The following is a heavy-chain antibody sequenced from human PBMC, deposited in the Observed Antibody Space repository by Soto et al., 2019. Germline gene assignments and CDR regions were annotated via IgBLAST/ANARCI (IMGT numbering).Heavy chain of an antibody. CDR3: ARDPSIVVVPAARDNWFDP. CDR2: IIPIFGTA. D-gene: IGHD2-2*01. J-gene: IGHJ5*02. V-gene: IGHV1-69*13. Sequence: GASVKVSCKASGGTFSSYAISWVRQAPGQGLEWMGGIIPIFGTANYAQKFQGRVTITADESTSTAYMELSSLRSEDTAVYYCARDPSIVVVPAARDNWFDPWGQGTLVT. CDR1: GGTFSSYA.